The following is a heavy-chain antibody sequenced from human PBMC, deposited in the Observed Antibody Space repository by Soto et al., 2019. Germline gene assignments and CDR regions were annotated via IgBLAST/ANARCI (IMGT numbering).Heavy chain of an antibody. V-gene: IGHV1-69*02. Sequence: ASVKVSCKASGGTFSSYTFTWVRQAPGQGLEWMGRVIPILGIANYAQKFQGRVTITADKSTSTAYMELSSLRYEDTAVYYCARGEREHCSGGSCYYTDTEGLFDYWGQGTLVTVSS. CDR3: ARGEREHCSGGSCYYTDTEGLFDY. J-gene: IGHJ4*02. D-gene: IGHD2-15*01. CDR2: VIPILGIA. CDR1: GGTFSSYT.